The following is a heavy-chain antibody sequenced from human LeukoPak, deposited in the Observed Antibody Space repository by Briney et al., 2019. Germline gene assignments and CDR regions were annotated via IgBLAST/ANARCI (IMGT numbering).Heavy chain of an antibody. D-gene: IGHD3-22*01. CDR2: ITRSSIYK. Sequence: GGSLRLSCAASGFTFSSYTINWVRQAPGKGLDWVSCITRSSIYKYYADSVKGRFTISRDNAKNSLYLQMNSLRADDTAVYYCARALYDSSGYYSHFDYWGQGTLVTVSS. CDR3: ARALYDSSGYYSHFDY. V-gene: IGHV3-21*01. J-gene: IGHJ4*02. CDR1: GFTFSSYT.